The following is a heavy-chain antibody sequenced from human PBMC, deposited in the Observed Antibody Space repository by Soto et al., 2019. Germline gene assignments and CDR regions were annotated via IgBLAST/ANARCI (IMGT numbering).Heavy chain of an antibody. J-gene: IGHJ4*02. Sequence: AGGSLRLSCAASGFTFSNAWMSWVRQAPGKGLEWVGRIKSKTDGGTTDYAAPVKGRFTISRDDSKNTLYLQMNSLKTEDTAVYYCTTDSLLYYDTLTGPVGYWGQGTLVTVSS. D-gene: IGHD3-9*01. V-gene: IGHV3-15*01. CDR2: IKSKTDGGTT. CDR1: GFTFSNAW. CDR3: TTDSLLYYDTLTGPVGY.